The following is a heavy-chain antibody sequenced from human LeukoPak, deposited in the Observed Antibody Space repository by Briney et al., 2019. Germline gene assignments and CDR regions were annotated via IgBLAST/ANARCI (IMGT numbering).Heavy chain of an antibody. Sequence: SSETLSLTCAVYGGSFSGYYWSWIRQPPGKGLEWIGEINHSGSTNYNPSLKSRVTISVDTSKNQFSLKLSSVTAADTAVYYCARGPGDAFDIWGQGTMVTVSS. CDR2: INHSGST. V-gene: IGHV4-34*01. J-gene: IGHJ3*02. CDR1: GGSFSGYY. CDR3: ARGPGDAFDI.